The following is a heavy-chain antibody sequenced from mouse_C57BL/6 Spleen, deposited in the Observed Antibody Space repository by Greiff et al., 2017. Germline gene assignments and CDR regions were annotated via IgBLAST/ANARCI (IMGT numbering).Heavy chain of an antibody. CDR1: GYAFSSSW. V-gene: IGHV1-82*01. Sequence: QVQLQQSGPELVKPGASVKISCKASGYAFSSSWMNWVKQRPGKGLEWIGRIYPGDGDTNYNGKFKGKATLTADKSYSTAYMQLSSLTSEDSAVYFCASTTVVATDFDYWGQGTTLTVSS. J-gene: IGHJ2*01. D-gene: IGHD1-1*01. CDR3: ASTTVVATDFDY. CDR2: IYPGDGDT.